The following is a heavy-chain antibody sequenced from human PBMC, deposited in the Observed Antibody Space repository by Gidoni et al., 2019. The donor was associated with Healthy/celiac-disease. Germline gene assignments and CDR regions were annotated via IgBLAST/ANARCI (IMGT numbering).Heavy chain of an antibody. CDR2: ISWNSGSI. V-gene: IGHV3-9*01. Sequence: EVQLVGSGGGLVQPGRSLRVSCAASGSTFDDYAMHWVRQAPGKGLGWVSGISWNSGSIGYADSVKGRFTISRDNAKNSLYLQMNSLRAEDTALYYCAKVTTHYYDSSGSFDYWGQGTLVTVSS. CDR3: AKVTTHYYDSSGSFDY. CDR1: GSTFDDYA. J-gene: IGHJ4*02. D-gene: IGHD3-22*01.